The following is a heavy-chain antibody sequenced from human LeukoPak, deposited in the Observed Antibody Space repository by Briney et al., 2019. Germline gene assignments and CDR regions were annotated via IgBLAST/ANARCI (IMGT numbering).Heavy chain of an antibody. V-gene: IGHV3-7*05. CDR1: GFTFSSCN. CDR3: ARGSVPGYY. CDR2: IKQDGSEK. D-gene: IGHD6-19*01. Sequence: PGGSLRLSCAASGFTFSSCNMNWVRQAPGKGLEWVANIKQDGSEKYYVDSVKGRFTISRDNAKNSLYLQMNSLRAEDTAVYYCARGSVPGYYWGQGTLVTVSS. J-gene: IGHJ4*02.